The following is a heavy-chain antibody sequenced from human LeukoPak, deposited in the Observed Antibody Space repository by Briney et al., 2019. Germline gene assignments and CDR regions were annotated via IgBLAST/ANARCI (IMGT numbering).Heavy chain of an antibody. Sequence: GGSLRLSCAASGFTFTNYEMHWVRQAPGKGLEWVAVISYDGSNKYYADSVKGRFTISRDNSKNTLYLQMNSLRAEDTAVYYCAKGLRCGDYWGQGTLVTVSS. D-gene: IGHD4-17*01. J-gene: IGHJ4*02. CDR1: GFTFTNYE. CDR2: ISYDGSNK. V-gene: IGHV3-30*18. CDR3: AKGLRCGDY.